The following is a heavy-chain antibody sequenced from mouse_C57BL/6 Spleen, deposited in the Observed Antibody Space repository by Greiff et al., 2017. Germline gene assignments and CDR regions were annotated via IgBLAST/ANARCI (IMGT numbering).Heavy chain of an antibody. D-gene: IGHD2-4*01. Sequence: QVQLKQPGAELVKPGASVKMSCKASGYTFTSYWITWVKQRPGQGLEWIGDIYPGSGSTNYNEKFKSKATLTVDTSSSTAYMQLSSLTSEDSAVYYCARRYDYLYYAMDDWGQGTSVTVSS. CDR1: GYTFTSYW. CDR2: IYPGSGST. CDR3: ARRYDYLYYAMDD. J-gene: IGHJ4*01. V-gene: IGHV1-55*01.